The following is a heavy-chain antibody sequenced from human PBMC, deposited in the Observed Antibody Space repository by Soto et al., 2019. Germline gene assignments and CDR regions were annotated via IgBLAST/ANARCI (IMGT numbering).Heavy chain of an antibody. J-gene: IGHJ6*02. CDR3: ARDQDCTNGVCYRGGYYYYSMDV. V-gene: IGHV1-69*01. D-gene: IGHD2-8*01. Sequence: QVQLVQSGAEVKKPGSSVKVSCKASGGTFSSYAISWVRQAPGQGLEWMGGIIPIFGTANYAQKFQGRVTITADESTSTAYMELSSLRSEDTAVYYCARDQDCTNGVCYRGGYYYYSMDVWGQGTTVTVSS. CDR2: IIPIFGTA. CDR1: GGTFSSYA.